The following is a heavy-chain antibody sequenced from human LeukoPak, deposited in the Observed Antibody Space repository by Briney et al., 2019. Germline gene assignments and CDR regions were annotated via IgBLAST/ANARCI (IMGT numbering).Heavy chain of an antibody. Sequence: SETLSLTCTVSGGSISSYYWSWIRQPPGKGREWIGYIYYSGSTNYNPSLKSRVTISVDTSKNQFSLKLSSVTAADTAVYYCARDRFLSREDYYYGMDVWGQGTTVTVSS. CDR3: ARDRFLSREDYYYGMDV. CDR2: IYYSGST. V-gene: IGHV4-59*01. CDR1: GGSISSYY. D-gene: IGHD3-3*01. J-gene: IGHJ6*02.